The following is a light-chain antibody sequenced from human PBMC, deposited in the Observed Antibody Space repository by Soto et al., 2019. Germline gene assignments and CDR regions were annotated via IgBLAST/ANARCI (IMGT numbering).Light chain of an antibody. V-gene: IGKV1-5*01. CDR3: QQYNSYSGYT. Sequence: DIQMTQSPSTLSASVGDRVTITCRASQSISSWLAWYQQKPGKDPKLLIYDASSMESGGPSRFSGSGSWTEFTLTISSLQPDDVAAYYCQQYNSYSGYTFGQGTKLEIK. CDR2: DAS. J-gene: IGKJ2*01. CDR1: QSISSW.